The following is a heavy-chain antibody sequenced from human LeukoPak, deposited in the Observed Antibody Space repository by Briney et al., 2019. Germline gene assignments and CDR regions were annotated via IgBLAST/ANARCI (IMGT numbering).Heavy chain of an antibody. D-gene: IGHD5-24*01. Sequence: PGGSLRLSCAASRFTFSSYAMSWVRQAPGKGLEWVSAISGSGGSTYYADSVKGRFTISRDNSKNTLYLQMNSLRAEDTAVYYCARSNERWLQFDFDYWGQGTLVTVSS. CDR2: ISGSGGST. J-gene: IGHJ4*02. CDR1: RFTFSSYA. CDR3: ARSNERWLQFDFDY. V-gene: IGHV3-23*01.